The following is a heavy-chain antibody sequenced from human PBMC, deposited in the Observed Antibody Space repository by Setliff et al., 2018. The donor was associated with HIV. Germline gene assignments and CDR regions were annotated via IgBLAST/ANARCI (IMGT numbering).Heavy chain of an antibody. J-gene: IGHJ4*02. CDR1: GFTVSTYY. V-gene: IGHV3-66*02. CDR2: IYSGGST. CDR3: ARVRLYNAALDY. Sequence: GESLKISCAASGFTVSTYYMSWVRQAPGKGLEWVSTIYSGGSTYHADSVKGRFTLSRDNSENALFLQMNSLRPEDTAVYYCARVRLYNAALDYWGQGTLVTVSS. D-gene: IGHD3-10*01.